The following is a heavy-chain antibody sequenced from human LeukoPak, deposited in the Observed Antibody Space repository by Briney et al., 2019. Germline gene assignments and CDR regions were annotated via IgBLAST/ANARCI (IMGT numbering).Heavy chain of an antibody. V-gene: IGHV3-30*04. CDR3: AKAIVGATADFDY. D-gene: IGHD1-26*01. CDR2: ISYDRSNQ. CDR1: GFTFSSYA. Sequence: PGGSLRLSCAAPGFTFSSYAMHWVRQAPGKGLERVAVISYDRSNQYYADSVKCRFTISRDNSKNTLYLQMNSLRAEDTAVYYCAKAIVGATADFDYWGQGTLVTVSS. J-gene: IGHJ4*02.